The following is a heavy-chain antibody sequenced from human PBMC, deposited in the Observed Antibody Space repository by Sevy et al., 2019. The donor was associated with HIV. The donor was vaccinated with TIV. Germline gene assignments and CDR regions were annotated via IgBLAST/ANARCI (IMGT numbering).Heavy chain of an antibody. D-gene: IGHD3-22*01. J-gene: IGHJ6*02. CDR1: GGSVSSGSYY. V-gene: IGHV4-61*01. CDR2: IYYSGST. CDR3: AINTAYYYDSSGYYYYYGMDV. Sequence: SETLSLTCTVSGGSVSSGSYYWSWIRQPPGKGLEWIGYIYYSGSTNYNPSLKSRVTISVDTSKNQFSLKLSSVTAADTAVYYCAINTAYYYDSSGYYYYYGMDVWGQGTTVTVSS.